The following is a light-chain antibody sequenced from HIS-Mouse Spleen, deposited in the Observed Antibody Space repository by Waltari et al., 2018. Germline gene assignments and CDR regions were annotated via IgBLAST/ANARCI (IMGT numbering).Light chain of an antibody. V-gene: IGLV2-14*03. CDR2: DSS. CDR3: SSYTSSSTRV. CDR1: SSDVGGYNY. Sequence: QSALTQPASVSGSPGQSITISCTGTSSDVGGYNYVSWYQQPPGKAPKLMIYDSSNRPSGVSHRFAGSKSGNTASLTISGLQAEDEADYYCSSYTSSSTRVFGTGTKVTVL. J-gene: IGLJ1*01.